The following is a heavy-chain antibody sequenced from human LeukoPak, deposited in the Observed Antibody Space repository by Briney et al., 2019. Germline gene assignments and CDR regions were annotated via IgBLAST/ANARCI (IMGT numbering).Heavy chain of an antibody. V-gene: IGHV3-74*01. D-gene: IGHD5-24*01. Sequence: QPGGSLRLACAASGVTLSRYWEHYARQAPGKGLVWVSRLNRDGSSPRYADSEKGRFTISRDNAKNTLYLQLNSLRGEDTAVQYCASTGDREAYNYDYWGQGNLVTVSS. CDR3: ASTGDREAYNYDY. CDR1: GVTLSRYW. CDR2: LNRDGSSP. J-gene: IGHJ4*02.